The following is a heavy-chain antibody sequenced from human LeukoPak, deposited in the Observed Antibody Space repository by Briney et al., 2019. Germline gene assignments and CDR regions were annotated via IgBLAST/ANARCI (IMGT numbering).Heavy chain of an antibody. CDR3: ARRDSSGYYRWFDP. CDR2: IYYSGST. D-gene: IGHD3-22*01. CDR1: GGSISSYY. Sequence: TSETLSLTCAVSGGSISSYYWSWIRQPPGKGLEWIGYIYYSGSTNYNPSLKSRVTISVDTSKNQFSLKLSSVTAADTAVYYCARRDSSGYYRWFDPWGQGTLVTVSS. J-gene: IGHJ5*02. V-gene: IGHV4-59*01.